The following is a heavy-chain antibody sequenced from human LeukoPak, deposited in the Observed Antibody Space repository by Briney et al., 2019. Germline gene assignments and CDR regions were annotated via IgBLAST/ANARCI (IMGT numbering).Heavy chain of an antibody. V-gene: IGHV4-34*01. CDR2: INHRGTT. D-gene: IGHD5-12*01. CDR1: GDSFSGYY. CDR3: ARGHRGYSGYEGIDY. Sequence: SETLSLTCAVYGDSFSGYYWSWIRQPPGKGLEWIAEINHRGTTHYNPSLMSRVNISADTSKNQFSLKLSSVTAADTAVYYCARGHRGYSGYEGIDYWGQGTLVTVSS. J-gene: IGHJ4*02.